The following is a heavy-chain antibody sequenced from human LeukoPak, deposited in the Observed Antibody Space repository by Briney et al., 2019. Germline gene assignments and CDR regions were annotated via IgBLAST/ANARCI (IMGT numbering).Heavy chain of an antibody. CDR2: IKSKTDGGTT. V-gene: IGHV3-15*01. D-gene: IGHD4-17*01. Sequence: GGSLRLSCAASGFTFSNAWMSWVRQAPGKGLEWVGRIKSKTDGGTTDYAAPVKGRITISRDDSKNTLYPQMNGLKTEDTAVYYCTTPTDYGDYGYWGQGTLVTVSS. J-gene: IGHJ4*02. CDR1: GFTFSNAW. CDR3: TTPTDYGDYGY.